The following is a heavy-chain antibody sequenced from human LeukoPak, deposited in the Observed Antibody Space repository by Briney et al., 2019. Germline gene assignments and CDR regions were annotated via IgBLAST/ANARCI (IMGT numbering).Heavy chain of an antibody. Sequence: WASVKVSCKASGYTFTSYDINWVRQATGQGLEWMGWMNPNSGNTNYAQKLQGRVTMTTDTSTSTAYMELRSLRSDDTAVYYCARNDNYYDSSGYYPDYYGMDVWGQGTTVTVSS. CDR3: ARNDNYYDSSGYYPDYYGMDV. CDR2: MNPNSGNT. D-gene: IGHD3-22*01. V-gene: IGHV1-18*01. J-gene: IGHJ6*02. CDR1: GYTFTSYD.